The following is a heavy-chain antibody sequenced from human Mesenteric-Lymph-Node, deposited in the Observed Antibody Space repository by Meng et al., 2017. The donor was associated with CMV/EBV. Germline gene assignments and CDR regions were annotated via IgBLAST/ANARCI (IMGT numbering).Heavy chain of an antibody. CDR3: ARGQRGTGEHDF. Sequence: CKSSGYTFTSYDINWVRQATGQGLEWMGWMNPNSGNTGSAQNFQGRVTMTRNTSIGTAYMELSSLRSEDTAVYYCARGQRGTGEHDFWGQGTLVTVSS. J-gene: IGHJ4*02. CDR1: GYTFTSYD. CDR2: MNPNSGNT. V-gene: IGHV1-8*01. D-gene: IGHD7-27*01.